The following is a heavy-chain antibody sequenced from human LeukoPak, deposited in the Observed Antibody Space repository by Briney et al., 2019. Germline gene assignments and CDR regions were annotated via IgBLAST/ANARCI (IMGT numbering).Heavy chain of an antibody. CDR1: GFTFDDYG. D-gene: IGHD2-8*01. J-gene: IGHJ4*02. CDR3: ARGFRNGPFDC. Sequence: PGGSLRLSCEASGFTFDDYGMSWVRQPPGKGLEWVSGINRNGGSTDYADSVKGRFTISRDNAKNSHFLQMNGLRVEDTALYYCARGFRNGPFDCWGQGTLVTVSS. CDR2: INRNGGST. V-gene: IGHV3-20*04.